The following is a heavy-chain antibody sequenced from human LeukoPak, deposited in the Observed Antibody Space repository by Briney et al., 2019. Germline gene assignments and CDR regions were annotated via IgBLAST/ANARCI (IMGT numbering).Heavy chain of an antibody. Sequence: SETLSLTCTVSGGSISSGSYYWSWIRQPAGKGLEWIGRIYTTGSTKYNPSLKSRVTISIDTSKNQFPLKLTSVTAADTAVYYCARGNGYLNYGTSAYLGYWGQGTLVTVSS. CDR1: GGSISSGSYY. D-gene: IGHD3-22*01. CDR3: ARGNGYLNYGTSAYLGY. V-gene: IGHV4-61*02. CDR2: IYTTGST. J-gene: IGHJ4*02.